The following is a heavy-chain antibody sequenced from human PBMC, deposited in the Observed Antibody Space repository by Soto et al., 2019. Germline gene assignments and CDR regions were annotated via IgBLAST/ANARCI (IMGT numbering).Heavy chain of an antibody. CDR2: VYYNGTT. J-gene: IGHJ5*02. D-gene: IGHD6-13*01. CDR3: AIREREAGTDWWLDP. Sequence: SETLSLTCRVSGGSIGSPNFYWSWIRQHPGKGLEWLGYVYYNGTTYYNPSLKSRVSISVDTSKNQFSLKLSSVSAADTAVYYCAIREREAGTDWWLDPWGQGTLVTVSS. V-gene: IGHV4-31*03. CDR1: GGSIGSPNFY.